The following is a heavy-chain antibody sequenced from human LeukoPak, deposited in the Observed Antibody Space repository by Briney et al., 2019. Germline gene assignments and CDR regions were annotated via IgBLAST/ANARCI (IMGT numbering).Heavy chain of an antibody. CDR2: IDDSGNT. J-gene: IGHJ6*03. CDR1: GGSMKRSY. V-gene: IGHV4-59*01. Sequence: PSETLSLTCLVSGGSMKRSYWTWIRQAQGKGLEWIGNIDDSGNTNYSPSLKSRVTISLDTSKNQFSLRVTSVTAADRGLYFCARDSSPDALPYMDAWGKGTTVTVSS. D-gene: IGHD6-6*01. CDR3: ARDSSPDALPYMDA.